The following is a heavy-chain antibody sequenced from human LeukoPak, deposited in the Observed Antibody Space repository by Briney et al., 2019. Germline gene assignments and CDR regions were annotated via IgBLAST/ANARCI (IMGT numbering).Heavy chain of an antibody. Sequence: SVKVSCKASGFTFTSSAMQWVRQARGQRLEWTGWIVVGSGNTNYAQKFQERVTITRDMSTSTAYMELSSLRSEDTAVYYCAASVWELPNQKYYYYYMDVWGKGTTVTVSS. CDR2: IVVGSGNT. V-gene: IGHV1-58*02. CDR3: AASVWELPNQKYYYYYMDV. J-gene: IGHJ6*03. D-gene: IGHD1-26*01. CDR1: GFTFTSSA.